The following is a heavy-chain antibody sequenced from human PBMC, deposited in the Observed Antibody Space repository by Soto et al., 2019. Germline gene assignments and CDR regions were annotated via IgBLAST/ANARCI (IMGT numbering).Heavy chain of an antibody. D-gene: IGHD3-22*01. CDR2: INPSDDAT. J-gene: IGHJ4*02. CDR1: GYTFTRYY. Sequence: GASVKVSCKASGYTFTRYYMHWVRQAPGQGLEWMGIINPSDDATSYAEKFQGRLTMTKDTSTSTVYMEMSSLRSEDTAVYYCARDLTREGDYYDRSGYYLDCWGQGTLVTVSS. CDR3: ARDLTREGDYYDRSGYYLDC. V-gene: IGHV1-46*01.